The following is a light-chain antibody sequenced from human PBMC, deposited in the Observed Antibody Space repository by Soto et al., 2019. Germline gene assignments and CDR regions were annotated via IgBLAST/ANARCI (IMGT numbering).Light chain of an antibody. J-gene: IGLJ1*01. CDR2: DND. Sequence: QSVLTQPPSASGPPGQRVTISCSGGSSNIGSNFLYWYQQLPGTAPKLLIYDNDQRPSGVPDRISGSKSGTSASLAISGLRSEDEADYYCAAWDDSLSGRDVFGTGTKVTVL. V-gene: IGLV1-47*02. CDR1: SSNIGSNF. CDR3: AAWDDSLSGRDV.